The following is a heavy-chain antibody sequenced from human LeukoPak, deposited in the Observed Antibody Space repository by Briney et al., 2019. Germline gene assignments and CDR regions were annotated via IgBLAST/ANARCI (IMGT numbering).Heavy chain of an antibody. CDR3: ARATPFDY. CDR2: IYYSGST. Sequence: PSETLSLTCTVSGGSISSYYWSWIRQPPGKGLEWIGYIYYSGSTYYNPSLKSRVTISVDTSKNQFSLKLSSVTAADTAVYYCARATPFDYWGQGTLVTVSS. J-gene: IGHJ4*02. V-gene: IGHV4-59*08. D-gene: IGHD1-26*01. CDR1: GGSISSYY.